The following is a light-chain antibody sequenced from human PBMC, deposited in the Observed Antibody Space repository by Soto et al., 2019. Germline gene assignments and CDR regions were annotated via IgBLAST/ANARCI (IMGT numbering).Light chain of an antibody. Sequence: AIQLPQSPSSLSASVGDRVTITCRASQGISSAFAWYQQKPGEAPKLLIYDASTLESGVPLRFSGSGSGTDFTLTISSLQPEDFATYYCQQSYSTPRTFGQGTKVDIK. CDR2: DAS. V-gene: IGKV1-13*02. CDR1: QGISSA. J-gene: IGKJ1*01. CDR3: QQSYSTPRT.